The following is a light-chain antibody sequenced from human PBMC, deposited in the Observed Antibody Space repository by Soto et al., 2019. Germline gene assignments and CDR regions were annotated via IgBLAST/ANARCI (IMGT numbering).Light chain of an antibody. V-gene: IGLV1-51*01. Sequence: QSVLTQPPSMSAAPGQMVAISCSGTSSNIGDNSVSWYQHSPGTAPKVLIYDNNRRPSGIPDRFSGSKSGTSATLTIIGLQTGDEADYYCATWDSALSAGVFGGGTKVTVL. CDR1: SSNIGDNS. J-gene: IGLJ3*02. CDR2: DNN. CDR3: ATWDSALSAGV.